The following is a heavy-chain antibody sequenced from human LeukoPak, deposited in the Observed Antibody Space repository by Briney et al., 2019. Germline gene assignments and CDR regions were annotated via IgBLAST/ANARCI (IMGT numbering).Heavy chain of an antibody. D-gene: IGHD6-6*01. J-gene: IGHJ4*02. Sequence: PGGSLRLSCAASGFTFSSYAMSWVRQAPGKGLEWVSAISGSGGSTYYADSVKGRFTISRDNSKNTLYLQMNSLRAEDTAVYYCAKAGTRVQWQLVAYFDYWGQGTLVTVSS. CDR2: ISGSGGST. CDR1: GFTFSSYA. V-gene: IGHV3-23*01. CDR3: AKAGTRVQWQLVAYFDY.